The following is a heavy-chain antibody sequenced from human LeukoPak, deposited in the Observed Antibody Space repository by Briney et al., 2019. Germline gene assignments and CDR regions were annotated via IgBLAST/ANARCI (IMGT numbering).Heavy chain of an antibody. V-gene: IGHV4-4*02. CDR1: GDSITNTNW. J-gene: IGHJ3*01. D-gene: IGHD2-8*01. CDR3: ARSTFTNLGAAFDV. Sequence: SGTLSLTCDVSGDSITNTNWWNWVRQSPGKGLKWIGEISHSGNTNYNPFLKSRVTISLDRSKKQFSLKLSSVTAADTAVYYCARSTFTNLGAAFDVWGQGTMVAVSS. CDR2: ISHSGNT.